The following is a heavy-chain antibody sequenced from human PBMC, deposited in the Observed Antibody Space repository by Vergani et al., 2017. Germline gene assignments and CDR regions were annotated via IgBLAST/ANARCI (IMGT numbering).Heavy chain of an antibody. CDR3: AKPAATHYYYYYMDV. D-gene: IGHD2-2*01. Sequence: QVQLVESGGGVVQPGRSLRLSCAASGFTFSSYGMHWVRQAPGKGLEWVAVISYDGSNKYYADSVKGRFTISRDNSKNTLYLQMNSLRAEDTAVYYCAKPAATHYYYYYMDVWGK. J-gene: IGHJ6*03. V-gene: IGHV3-30*18. CDR2: ISYDGSNK. CDR1: GFTFSSYG.